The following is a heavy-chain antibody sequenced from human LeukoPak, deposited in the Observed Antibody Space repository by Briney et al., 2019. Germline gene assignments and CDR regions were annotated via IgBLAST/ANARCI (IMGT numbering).Heavy chain of an antibody. D-gene: IGHD6-13*01. CDR3: ASSISSSWYGDDNWYDP. CDR2: IYPGDSDT. V-gene: IGHV5-51*01. Sequence: GESLKISCKGSGYSFTSYWIGWVRQMPGKGLEWMGIIYPGDSDTRYSPSFQGQVTISADKSISTAYLQWSSLKASDTAMYYCASSISSSWYGDDNWYDPWGQGTLVTVSS. J-gene: IGHJ5*02. CDR1: GYSFTSYW.